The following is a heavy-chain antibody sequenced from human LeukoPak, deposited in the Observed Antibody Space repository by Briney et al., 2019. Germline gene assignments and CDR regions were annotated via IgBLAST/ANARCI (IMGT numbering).Heavy chain of an antibody. D-gene: IGHD3-3*01. J-gene: IGHJ4*02. CDR3: ARAPPYYDFWSGYYKGYYFDY. CDR1: GGSISSGDYY. Sequence: PSQTLSLTCTVSGGSISSGDYYWSWVRQPPGKGLEWIGYIYYSGSTYYNPSLKTRVTISVDTSKNQFSLKLSSVPAADTAVYYCARAPPYYDFWSGYYKGYYFDYWGQGTLVTVSS. CDR2: IYYSGST. V-gene: IGHV4-30-4*08.